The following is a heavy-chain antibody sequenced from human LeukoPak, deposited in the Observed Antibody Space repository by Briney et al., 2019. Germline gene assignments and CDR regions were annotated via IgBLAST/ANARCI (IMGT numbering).Heavy chain of an antibody. D-gene: IGHD5-24*01. J-gene: IGHJ3*02. CDR1: RHIFHSQW. CDR2: IYPDDSDT. CDR3: VSSGDGYTDAFDI. V-gene: IGHV5-51*01. Sequence: GESLKISCKGPRHIFHSQWIGWVRQMPGKGLEWMGIIYPDDSDTRYSPSFQGQVTISADKSISTAYLQWSSLKASDTAMYYCVSSGDGYTDAFDIWGQGTMVTVSS.